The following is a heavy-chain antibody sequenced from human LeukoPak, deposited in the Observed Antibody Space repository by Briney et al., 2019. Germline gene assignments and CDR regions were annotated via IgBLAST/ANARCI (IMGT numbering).Heavy chain of an antibody. CDR3: ARFGLTTVTTYAFDY. J-gene: IGHJ4*02. CDR2: INHSGST. D-gene: IGHD4-17*01. CDR1: GGSFSGYY. V-gene: IGHV4-34*01. Sequence: KPSETLSLICAVYGGSFSGYYWSWIRQPPGKGLEWIGEINHSGSTNYNPSLKSRVTISVDTSKNQFSLKLSSVTAADTAVYYCARFGLTTVTTYAFDYWGQGTLVTVSS.